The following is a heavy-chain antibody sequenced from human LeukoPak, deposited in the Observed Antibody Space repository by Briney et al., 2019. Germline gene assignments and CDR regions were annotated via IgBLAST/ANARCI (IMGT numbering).Heavy chain of an antibody. CDR2: IYYSGST. V-gene: IGHV4-31*03. D-gene: IGHD6-13*01. CDR3: ARDYGIAGFDY. Sequence: PSETLSPTCTLSLGSISSGGYYWSWIRQHPGKGLEWVGYIYYSGSTYYNPSLKSRVTISVDTSKNQFSLKLSSVTAADTAVYYCARDYGIAGFDYWGQGTLVTVSS. J-gene: IGHJ4*02. CDR1: LGSISSGGYY.